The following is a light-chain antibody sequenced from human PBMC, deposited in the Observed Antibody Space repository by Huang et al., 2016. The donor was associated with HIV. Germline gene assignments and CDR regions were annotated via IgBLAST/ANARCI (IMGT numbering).Light chain of an antibody. V-gene: IGKV1-27*01. CDR2: GAS. Sequence: DIQMTQSPFFVSASVGDRVTITCRARQAFSYYLAWYQQKPGKTPKLLISGASTLESGVPSRFSGGGSGTDFRLTLSSLQPEDVATYYCQQYSIPPYAFGQGTKL. J-gene: IGKJ2*01. CDR3: QQYSIPPYA. CDR1: QAFSYY.